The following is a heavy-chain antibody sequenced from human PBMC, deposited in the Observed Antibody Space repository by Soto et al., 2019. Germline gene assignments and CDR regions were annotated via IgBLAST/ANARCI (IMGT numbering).Heavy chain of an antibody. CDR1: GFTFSSYG. D-gene: IGHD5-12*01. J-gene: IGHJ4*02. V-gene: IGHV3-30*18. CDR2: ISYDGSNK. Sequence: GGSLRLSCAASGFTFSSYGMHWVRQAPGKGLEWVAVISYDGSNKYYADSVKGRFTISRDNSKNTLYLQMNSLRAEDTAVYYCAKEGGPSGYDFGILVAELDYWGQGTLVTVSS. CDR3: AKEGGPSGYDFGILVAELDY.